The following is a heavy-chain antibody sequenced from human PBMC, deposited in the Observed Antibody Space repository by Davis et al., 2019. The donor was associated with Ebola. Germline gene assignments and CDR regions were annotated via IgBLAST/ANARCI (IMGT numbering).Heavy chain of an antibody. Sequence: ASVKVSCKASGYTFTSYDINWVRQAPGQGLEWMGIINPSGGSTSYAQKFQGRVTITADESTRTAYMELSSLRSEDTGVYFCARVRTGYYFDSSDSPSWFDPWGQGTLVIVSS. CDR3: ARVRTGYYFDSSDSPSWFDP. J-gene: IGHJ5*02. CDR2: INPSGGST. D-gene: IGHD2/OR15-2a*01. V-gene: IGHV1-46*01. CDR1: GYTFTSYD.